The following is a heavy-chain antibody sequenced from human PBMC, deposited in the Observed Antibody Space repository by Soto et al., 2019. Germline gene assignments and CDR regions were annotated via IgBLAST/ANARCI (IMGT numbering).Heavy chain of an antibody. Sequence: QVQLQQWGAGLLKPSETLSLTCAVYGGSFSGYYWSWIRQPPGKGLEWIGEINHSGSTNYNPSLKSRVTIPVDTSKNQFSLRLSSVTAADTAVYYCARSRGYCSGGSCYWFDPWGQGTLVTVSS. J-gene: IGHJ5*02. D-gene: IGHD2-15*01. CDR2: INHSGST. V-gene: IGHV4-34*01. CDR3: ARSRGYCSGGSCYWFDP. CDR1: GGSFSGYY.